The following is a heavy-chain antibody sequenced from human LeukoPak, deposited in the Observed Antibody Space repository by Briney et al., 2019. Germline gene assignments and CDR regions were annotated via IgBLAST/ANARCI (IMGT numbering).Heavy chain of an antibody. CDR2: ISGSGDST. CDR1: GFTFTTYA. Sequence: GGSLRLSCAASGFTFTTYAMNWVRQAPGKGLEWVSGISGSGDSTYYADSVRGRFTISRDNSKNTLYLQMNSLRAEDTAVYYCARRSGIAVAGAFDYWGQGTLVTVSS. V-gene: IGHV3-23*01. D-gene: IGHD6-19*01. CDR3: ARRSGIAVAGAFDY. J-gene: IGHJ4*02.